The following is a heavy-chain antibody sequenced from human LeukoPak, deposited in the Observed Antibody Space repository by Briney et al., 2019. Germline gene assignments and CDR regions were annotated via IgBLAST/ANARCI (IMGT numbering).Heavy chain of an antibody. D-gene: IGHD2-15*01. V-gene: IGHV4-38-2*02. Sequence: SATLSLTCTVSGSSISSGYYWGWIRQPPGKGLEWIGSIYHSGSTYYNPSLKSRVTISVDTSKNQFSLKLSSVTAADTAVYYCAGGKTPNCSGGSCSPNYYYYYMDVWGKGTTVTVSS. CDR2: IYHSGST. J-gene: IGHJ6*03. CDR1: GSSISSGYY. CDR3: AGGKTPNCSGGSCSPNYYYYYMDV.